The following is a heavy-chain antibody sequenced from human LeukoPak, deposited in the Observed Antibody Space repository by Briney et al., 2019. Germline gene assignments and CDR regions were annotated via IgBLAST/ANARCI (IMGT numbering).Heavy chain of an antibody. V-gene: IGHV4-39*01. Sequence: SETLSLTCTVSGGPISRNSYYWGWIRQSPGKGLEWVAIFYYSGTTFKNPSFKSRVTISVDPSQNQFSLNLKSVTAADTAVYFYAKGRSPKAPFDCWGQGTLVTVSS. CDR3: AKGRSPKAPFDC. J-gene: IGHJ4*02. CDR1: GGPISRNSYY. CDR2: FYYSGTT.